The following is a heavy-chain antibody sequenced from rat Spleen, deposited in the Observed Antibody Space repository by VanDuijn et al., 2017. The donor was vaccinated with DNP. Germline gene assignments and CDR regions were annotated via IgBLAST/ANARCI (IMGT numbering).Heavy chain of an antibody. CDR3: ARATYYYSSWAMDA. Sequence: EVQLVESGGGLVHPGRSLKLSCVASGFTFNKYWMTWIRQVPGKGLEWVASIISSGGSTYYPDSVKGRFTISRDNAKNTLYLQINSLRSEDTATYYCARATYYYSSWAMDAWGQGTSVTVSS. CDR2: IISSGGST. J-gene: IGHJ4*01. V-gene: IGHV5-31*01. D-gene: IGHD1-2*01. CDR1: GFTFNKYW.